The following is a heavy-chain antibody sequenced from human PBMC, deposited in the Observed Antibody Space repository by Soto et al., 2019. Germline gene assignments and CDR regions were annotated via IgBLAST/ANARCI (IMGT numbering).Heavy chain of an antibody. Sequence: EVQVVESGGGLVQPGGSLRLSCAASGFTFSNYWMTWVRQAPGKGLEWVANIKQDASENFYVDSVKGRFTISRDNAKNSLYLQMNSLRVEDTAVYYCARDSGPRGYDAFDIWGQGKMVTVSS. J-gene: IGHJ3*02. CDR3: ARDSGPRGYDAFDI. D-gene: IGHD2-8*02. V-gene: IGHV3-7*04. CDR2: IKQDASEN. CDR1: GFTFSNYW.